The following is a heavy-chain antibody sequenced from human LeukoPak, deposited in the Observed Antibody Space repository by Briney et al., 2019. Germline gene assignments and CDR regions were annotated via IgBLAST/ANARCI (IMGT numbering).Heavy chain of an antibody. J-gene: IGHJ4*02. CDR1: GFTFSSYA. D-gene: IGHD5-12*01. Sequence: PGGSLRLSCSASGFTFSSYAMHWVRLAPGKGLEYVSVISSNGGSTYHADSVKGRFTISRDNSKNTLYLQMNSLRAEDTAVYYCARAGGGYIPFDYWGQGTLVTVSS. CDR3: ARAGGGYIPFDY. CDR2: ISSNGGST. V-gene: IGHV3-64*04.